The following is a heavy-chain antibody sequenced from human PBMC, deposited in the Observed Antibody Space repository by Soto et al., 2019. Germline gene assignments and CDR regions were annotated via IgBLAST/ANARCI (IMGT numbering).Heavy chain of an antibody. CDR2: IKQDGSER. Sequence: ASVKVSCKASGYTFSSYTIHWVRQAPGKGLEWVANIKQDGSERYYVASVKGRFTISRDNAKNSLYLQMNSLRAEDTAVYYCARGRRIGYWGQGTLVTVSS. CDR1: GYTFSSYT. J-gene: IGHJ4*02. CDR3: ARGRRIGY. V-gene: IGHV3-7*03.